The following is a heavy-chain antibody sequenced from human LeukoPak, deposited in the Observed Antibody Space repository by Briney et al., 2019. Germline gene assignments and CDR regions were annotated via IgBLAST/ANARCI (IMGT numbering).Heavy chain of an antibody. D-gene: IGHD6-19*01. Sequence: GGSLRLSCAASGFTFSSYGMHWVRQAPGKGLQWVAFIRHDGSNKKYADSVKGRFTISRDNAKNSLYLQMNSLRAEDTAVYYCASGDWYSSGSDPDYWGQGTLVTVSS. CDR2: IRHDGSNK. V-gene: IGHV3-30*02. J-gene: IGHJ4*02. CDR3: ASGDWYSSGSDPDY. CDR1: GFTFSSYG.